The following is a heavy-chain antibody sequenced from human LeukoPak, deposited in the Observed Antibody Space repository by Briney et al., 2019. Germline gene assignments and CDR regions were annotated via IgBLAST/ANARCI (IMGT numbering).Heavy chain of an antibody. Sequence: SETLSLTCSVSGASISNYYWTWIRQPAGKGLEFIGLFYNSGSTNCNPSLKSRVTISVDTSKNQFSLKLSSVTAADTAVYYCASVYDFWSGYPSRRYFDYWGQGTLVTVSS. D-gene: IGHD3-3*01. V-gene: IGHV4-4*07. CDR1: GASISNYY. CDR3: ASVYDFWSGYPSRRYFDY. CDR2: FYNSGST. J-gene: IGHJ4*02.